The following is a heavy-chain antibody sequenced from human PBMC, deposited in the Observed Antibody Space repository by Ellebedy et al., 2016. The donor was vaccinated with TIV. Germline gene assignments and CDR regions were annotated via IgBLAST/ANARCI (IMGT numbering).Heavy chain of an antibody. CDR3: TTRDRYNYDSV. Sequence: GGSLRLSCAASGFTFSNAWMNWVRQAPGKGLEWVGRIKSKTDGGAADYAAPVKGRFTISRDDSKNTLYLQMNSLKTEDTAVYFSTTRDRYNYDSVWGQGTLVTVSS. CDR1: GFTFSNAW. J-gene: IGHJ4*02. CDR2: IKSKTDGGAA. V-gene: IGHV3-15*01. D-gene: IGHD5-18*01.